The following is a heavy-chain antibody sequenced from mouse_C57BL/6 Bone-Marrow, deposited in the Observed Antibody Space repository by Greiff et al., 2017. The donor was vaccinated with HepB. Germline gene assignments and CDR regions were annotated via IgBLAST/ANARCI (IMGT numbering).Heavy chain of an antibody. CDR1: GFTFSSYA. J-gene: IGHJ1*03. CDR3: TREGITTTGYFDV. D-gene: IGHD1-1*01. V-gene: IGHV5-9-1*02. CDR2: ISSGGDYI. Sequence: EVKLEESGEGLVKPGGSLKLSCAASGFTFSSYAMSWVRQTPEKRLEWVAYISSGGDYIYYADTVKGRFTISRDNARNTLYLQMSSLKSEETAMYYCTREGITTTGYFDVWGTGTTVTVSS.